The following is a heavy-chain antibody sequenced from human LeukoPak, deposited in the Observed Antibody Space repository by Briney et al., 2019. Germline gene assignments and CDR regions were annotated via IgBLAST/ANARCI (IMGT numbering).Heavy chain of an antibody. J-gene: IGHJ5*02. V-gene: IGHV4-59*01. Sequence: SETLSLTCTVSGGSISRSYWSWIRQPPGEGLEWIGYIYYSGSTNYNPSLKSRVTISVDTSKNQFSLKLSSVTAADTAVYYCARGYGDYRGFDPWGQGTLVTVSS. CDR2: IYYSGST. D-gene: IGHD4-17*01. CDR3: ARGYGDYRGFDP. CDR1: GGSISRSY.